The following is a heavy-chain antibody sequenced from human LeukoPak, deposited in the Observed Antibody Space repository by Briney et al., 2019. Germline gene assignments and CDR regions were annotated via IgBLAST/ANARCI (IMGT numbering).Heavy chain of an antibody. CDR3: AKDRGYYDSSGYPKRLYYFDY. D-gene: IGHD3-22*01. CDR2: ISGSGGST. Sequence: PGGSLRLSCAASGFTFSSYAMGWVRQAPGKGLEWVSAISGSGGSTYYADSVKGRFTISRDNSKNTLYLQMNSLRAEDTAVYYCAKDRGYYDSSGYPKRLYYFDYWGQGTLVTVSS. V-gene: IGHV3-23*01. CDR1: GFTFSSYA. J-gene: IGHJ4*02.